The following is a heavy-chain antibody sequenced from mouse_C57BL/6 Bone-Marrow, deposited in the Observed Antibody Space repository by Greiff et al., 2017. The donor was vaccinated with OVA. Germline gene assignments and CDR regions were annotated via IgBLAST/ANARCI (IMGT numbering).Heavy chain of an antibody. CDR1: GYTFTDYY. CDR3: ARRGATVVAYWYFDV. CDR2: INPYNGGT. J-gene: IGHJ1*03. Sequence: VHVKQSGPVLVKPGASVKMSCKASGYTFTDYYMNWVKQSHGKSLEWIGVINPYNGGTSYNQKFKGKATLTVDKSSSTAYMELNSLTSEDSAVYYCARRGATVVAYWYFDVWGTGTTVTVSS. V-gene: IGHV1-19*01. D-gene: IGHD1-1*01.